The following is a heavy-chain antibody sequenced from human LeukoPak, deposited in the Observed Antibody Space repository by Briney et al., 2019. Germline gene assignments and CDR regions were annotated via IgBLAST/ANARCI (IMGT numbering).Heavy chain of an antibody. CDR3: TRWGRGSKYPDY. CDR2: IRSKAYGGTT. J-gene: IGHJ4*02. D-gene: IGHD2-2*01. CDR1: GFTFGDYA. Sequence: GGSLRLSCTASGFTFGDYAMSWVRQAPGKGLEWVGFIRSKAYGGTTEYAASVKGRFTISRDDSKSIAYLEMNSLKSEDTAVYYCTRWGRGSKYPDYWGQGTLVTVSS. V-gene: IGHV3-49*04.